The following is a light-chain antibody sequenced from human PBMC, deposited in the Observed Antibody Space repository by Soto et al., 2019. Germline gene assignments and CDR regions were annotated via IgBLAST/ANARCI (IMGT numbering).Light chain of an antibody. CDR3: QQYGSSPPWT. CDR1: EGVSSSY. J-gene: IGKJ1*01. Sequence: ESVLPQSPGTLSLSQGERATLSCRASEGVSSSYLAWYQQKPGQAPRLLIYGASSRATGIPDRFSGSGSGTDFTLTISRLEPEDFAVYYCQQYGSSPPWTFGQGTKVDIK. CDR2: GAS. V-gene: IGKV3-20*01.